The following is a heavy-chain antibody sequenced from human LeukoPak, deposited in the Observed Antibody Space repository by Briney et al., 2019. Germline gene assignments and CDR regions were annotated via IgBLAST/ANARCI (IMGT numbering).Heavy chain of an antibody. V-gene: IGHV4-39*01. CDR1: GGSISSSSYY. J-gene: IGHJ4*02. Sequence: SETLSLACTVSGGSISSSSYYWGWIRQPPGKGLEWIGSIYYSASTYYNPSLKSRVTISVDTSKNQFSLKLSSVTAADTAVYSCARGGNGLRRTPYYRPRPFDYWGQGTLVTVSS. D-gene: IGHD3/OR15-3a*01. CDR2: IYYSAST. CDR3: ARGGNGLRRTPYYRPRPFDY.